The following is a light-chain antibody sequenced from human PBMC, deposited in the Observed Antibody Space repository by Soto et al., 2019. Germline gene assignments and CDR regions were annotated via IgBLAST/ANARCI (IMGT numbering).Light chain of an antibody. CDR3: QQYNNWPALT. CDR1: QSVSSN. CDR2: GAS. J-gene: IGKJ4*01. Sequence: EIVMTQSPATLSVSPGEGATLSCRASQSVSSNLAWYQQKPGQAPRLLIYGASTRATGIPARFSGSGSGTEFTPSISSLQSEDFAVYYCQQYNNWPALTFGGGTKVEIK. V-gene: IGKV3-15*01.